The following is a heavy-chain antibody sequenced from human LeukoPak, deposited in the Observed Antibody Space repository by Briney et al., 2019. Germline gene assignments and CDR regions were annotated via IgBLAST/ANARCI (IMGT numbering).Heavy chain of an antibody. CDR3: ARGQSSVGGDYYYYFGMDV. CDR1: GYTITTYG. J-gene: IGHJ6*02. CDR2: ISAYNGVS. V-gene: IGHV1-18*01. D-gene: IGHD6-19*01. Sequence: GATVKVSCKASGYTITTYGINWVRQAPGQGLEWMCWISAYNGVSKYAQKLQGRVTMTTETSTTTAYMELRSLRSDDTAVYFCARGQSSVGGDYYYYFGMDVWGQGTTVTVSS.